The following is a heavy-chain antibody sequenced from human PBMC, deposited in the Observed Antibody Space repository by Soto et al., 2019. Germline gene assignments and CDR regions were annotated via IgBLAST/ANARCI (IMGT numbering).Heavy chain of an antibody. CDR3: ARVVAHAALDY. J-gene: IGHJ4*02. V-gene: IGHV1-46*03. D-gene: IGHD2-15*01. CDR2: INPSGGST. CDR1: GYTFTSYY. Sequence: ASVKVSCKASGYTFTSYYMHWVRQAPGQGLEWLGIINPSGGSTSYAQKFQGRVTMTRDTSTSTVYMELSSLRSEDTAVYYCARVVAHAALDYWGQGTLVTVSS.